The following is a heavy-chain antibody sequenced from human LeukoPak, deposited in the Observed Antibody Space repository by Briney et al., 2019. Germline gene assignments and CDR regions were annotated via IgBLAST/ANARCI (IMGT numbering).Heavy chain of an antibody. CDR1: GGSFSGYY. CDR3: ARGSGAVPVRSWFDP. Sequence: SETLSLTCAVYGGSFSGYYWSWIRQPPGKGLEWIGEINHSGSTNYNPSLKSRVIISVDTSKNQFSLKLSSVTAADTAVYYCARGSGAVPVRSWFDPWDQGTLVTVSS. V-gene: IGHV4-34*01. J-gene: IGHJ5*02. D-gene: IGHD2-2*01. CDR2: INHSGST.